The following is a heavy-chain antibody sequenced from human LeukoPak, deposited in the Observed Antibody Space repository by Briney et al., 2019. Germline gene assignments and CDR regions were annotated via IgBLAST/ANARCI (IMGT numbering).Heavy chain of an antibody. CDR2: IYSGGST. CDR3: ARGSPGSY. J-gene: IGHJ4*02. D-gene: IGHD3-10*01. Sequence: GGSLRLSCAASGFTFSSYGMHWVRQAPGKGLEWVSVIYSGGSTYYADSVKGRFTISRDNSKNTLYLQMNSLRAEDTAVYYCARGSPGSYWGQGTLVTVSS. CDR1: GFTFSSYG. V-gene: IGHV3-53*01.